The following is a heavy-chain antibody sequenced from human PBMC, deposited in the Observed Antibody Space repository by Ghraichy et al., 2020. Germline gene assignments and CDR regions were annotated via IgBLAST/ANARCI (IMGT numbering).Heavy chain of an antibody. CDR1: GFSFSDSP. Sequence: GGSLRLSCVGSGFSFSDSPMNWVRQSPGKGLEWVSYVDIGSRRNYYADSVKGRFTISRDDDNSALHLQMNSMRDEDTAMYYCTRQRRARSSGWAWGQGTLVSVSS. J-gene: IGHJ5*02. D-gene: IGHD6-19*01. V-gene: IGHV3-48*02. CDR2: VDIGSRRN. CDR3: TRQRRARSSGWA.